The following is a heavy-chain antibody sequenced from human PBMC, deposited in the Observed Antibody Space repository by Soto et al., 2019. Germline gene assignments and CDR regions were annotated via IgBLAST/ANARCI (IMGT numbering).Heavy chain of an antibody. CDR2: IGGSGVTT. CDR1: GFTFSDYA. Sequence: EVQLLESGGGLVQPGGSLRLSCAASGFTFSDYAMSWVRQAPGKGLEWVSTIGGSGVTTYYADSVKGRFTISRDNSKNTVYLQMNSLRAEDTAVFYCARDRGRYQNHYFDFLGQGTLVTVSS. V-gene: IGHV3-23*01. CDR3: ARDRGRYQNHYFDF. D-gene: IGHD1-26*01. J-gene: IGHJ4*02.